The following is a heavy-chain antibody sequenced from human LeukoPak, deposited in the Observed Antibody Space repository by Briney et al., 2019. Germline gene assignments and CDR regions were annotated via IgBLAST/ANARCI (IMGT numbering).Heavy chain of an antibody. J-gene: IGHJ6*02. D-gene: IGHD3-10*01. CDR2: IYSGGST. CDR1: GFTVSSNY. Sequence: PGGSLRLSCAASGFTVSSNYMSWVRQAPGKGLEWVSVIYSGGSTYYADSVKGRFTISRDNSKNTLYLQMNSLRAEDTAVYYCARDPIITMVRGGPYYYGMDVWGQGTTVTVSS. V-gene: IGHV3-66*01. CDR3: ARDPIITMVRGGPYYYGMDV.